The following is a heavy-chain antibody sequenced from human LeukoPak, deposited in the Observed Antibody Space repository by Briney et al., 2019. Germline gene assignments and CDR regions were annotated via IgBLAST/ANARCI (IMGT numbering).Heavy chain of an antibody. D-gene: IGHD5-18*01. CDR3: ARGGGYSYGYGYDAFDI. CDR1: SGSISSYY. CDR2: IYYSGST. Sequence: PSETLSLTCTVSSGSISSYYLSWVRQPPGKGLEWIGYIYYSGSTNYNPSLKSRVTISVDTSKNQFSLKLSSVAAADTAVYYCARGGGYSYGYGYDAFDIWGQGTMVTVSS. J-gene: IGHJ3*02. V-gene: IGHV4-59*01.